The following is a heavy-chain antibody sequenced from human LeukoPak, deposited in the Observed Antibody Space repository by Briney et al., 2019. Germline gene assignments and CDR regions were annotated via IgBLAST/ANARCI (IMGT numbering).Heavy chain of an antibody. V-gene: IGHV4-4*07. D-gene: IGHD5-18*01. CDR1: GGSITNYY. CDR3: ARHRGYTYGRTFDL. J-gene: IGHJ5*02. CDR2: FYSRGTT. Sequence: SETLSLTCSVSGGSITNYYWSWIRQPAGKGLEWIGRFYSRGTTYYNPLLRSRVSLSGDESKNQLSLKMSSVTAADTAVYYCARHRGYTYGRTFDLWGQGTLVTVSS.